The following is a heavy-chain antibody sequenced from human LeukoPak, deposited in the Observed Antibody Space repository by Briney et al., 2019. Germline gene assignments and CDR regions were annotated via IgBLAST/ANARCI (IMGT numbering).Heavy chain of an antibody. CDR2: IYYSGST. V-gene: IGHV4-30-4*01. J-gene: IGHJ5*02. Sequence: PSETLSLTCTVSGGTISSGDYYWSRIRQPPGEGLEGSGYIYYSGSTYDNPSLKSRVTITVDTSKNQFSLKLSSVTAADTAVYYCARRDSSGYLHWFDPWGQGTLVTVSS. CDR3: ARRDSSGYLHWFDP. D-gene: IGHD3-22*01. CDR1: GGTISSGDYY.